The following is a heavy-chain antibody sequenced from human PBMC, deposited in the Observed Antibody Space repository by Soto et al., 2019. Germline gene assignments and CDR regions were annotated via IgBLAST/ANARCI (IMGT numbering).Heavy chain of an antibody. J-gene: IGHJ4*02. CDR1: GFTFNSYT. V-gene: IGHV3-21*01. Sequence: GGSLRLSCAASGFTFNSYTMSWVRQAPGKGLEWVSSISSTADSVYYAASVKGRFTISRDNAKNTLYLQMNSLTAEDTAVYYCASSLLTPFDYWGQRTLVTVSS. CDR2: ISSTADSV. CDR3: ASSLLTPFDY. D-gene: IGHD7-27*01.